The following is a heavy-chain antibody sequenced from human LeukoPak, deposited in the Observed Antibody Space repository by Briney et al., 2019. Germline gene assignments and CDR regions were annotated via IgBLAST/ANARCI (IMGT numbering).Heavy chain of an antibody. V-gene: IGHV1-18*01. D-gene: IGHD6-19*01. CDR1: GYTFTSYG. J-gene: IGHJ4*02. CDR2: ISAYNGNT. CDR3: ARDLNDSGWSPVDD. Sequence: GASVKVSCKASGYTFTSYGISWVRQAPGQGLEWMGWISAYNGNTNYAQKLQDRVTLTTNTSTTTAYMELRRLRSDDTAVYYCARDLNDSGWSPVDDWGQGTLVTVSS.